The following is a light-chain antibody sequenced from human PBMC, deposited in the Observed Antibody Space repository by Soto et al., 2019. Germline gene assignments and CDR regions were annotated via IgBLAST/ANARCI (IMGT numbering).Light chain of an antibody. CDR2: LGS. J-gene: IGKJ4*01. CDR1: QSHLYSNGYNY. V-gene: IGKV2-28*01. CDR3: MQALQTPLT. Sequence: DIVMTQSPLSLPVTPGEPASISCRSSQSHLYSNGYNYLDWYLQKPGQSPQLLIYLGSNRASGVPDRFSGSGSGTDFTLKISRVEAEDVGVYYCMQALQTPLTFGGGTKVEIK.